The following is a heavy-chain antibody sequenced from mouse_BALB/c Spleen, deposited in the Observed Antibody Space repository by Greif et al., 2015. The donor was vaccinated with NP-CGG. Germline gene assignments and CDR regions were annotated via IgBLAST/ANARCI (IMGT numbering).Heavy chain of an antibody. Sequence: LMESGPELVKPGASVKISCKASGYTFTDYYINWVKQKPGQGLEWIGWIYPGSGNTKYNEKFKGKATLTVDTPSSTAYMQLSRLTSEDAAVYFCTRRTGTEAMDYWGQGTSVTVSS. D-gene: IGHD4-1*01. J-gene: IGHJ4*01. CDR2: IYPGSGNT. CDR1: GYTFTDYY. V-gene: IGHV1-84*02. CDR3: TRRTGTEAMDY.